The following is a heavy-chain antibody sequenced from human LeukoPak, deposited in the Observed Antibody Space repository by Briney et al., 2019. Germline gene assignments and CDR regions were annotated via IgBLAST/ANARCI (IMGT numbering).Heavy chain of an antibody. CDR3: TTDLAAGTVDY. CDR1: GFTFGDYA. Sequence: PGGSLRLSCIGSGFTFGDYAMSWVRQAPGRGLEWLGFIRSKAYGGTTDYAAPVKGRFTISRDDSKNTLYLQMNSLKTGDTAVYYCTTDLAAGTVDYWGQGTLVTVSS. D-gene: IGHD6-19*01. J-gene: IGHJ4*02. CDR2: IRSKAYGGTT. V-gene: IGHV3-49*04.